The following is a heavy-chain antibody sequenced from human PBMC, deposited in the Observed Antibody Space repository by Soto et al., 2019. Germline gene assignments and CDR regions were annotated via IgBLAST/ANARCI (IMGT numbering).Heavy chain of an antibody. CDR1: AYTFSSYG. CDR3: TRVQSQLSRIYSRYFDY. D-gene: IGHD1-26*01. J-gene: IGHJ4*02. CDR2: ISPDNGNT. V-gene: IGHV1-18*01. Sequence: QVQLVQSGAEVKKPGASVMVSCKASAYTFSSYGLSWVRQAPGQGLEWMGWISPDNGNTNYAQKFQGRVTFTTGTTTSKTYMDLRCLTTDPTAVYYCTRVQSQLSRIYSRYFDYRGQGTLVTAYS.